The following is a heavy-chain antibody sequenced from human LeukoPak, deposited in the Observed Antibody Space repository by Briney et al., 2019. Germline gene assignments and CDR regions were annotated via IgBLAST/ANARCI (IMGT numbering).Heavy chain of an antibody. J-gene: IGHJ4*02. Sequence: GGSLRLSCAASGFTSSSAWMSWVRQAPGKGLEWVGRIYSKKAGGTTDYAAPVKGRFTISRDDSKNMVYLQLNGLKTEDTAVYYCTTDPRHWGQGTLVTVSS. CDR3: TTDPRH. CDR1: GFTSSSAW. V-gene: IGHV3-15*01. CDR2: IYSKKAGGTT.